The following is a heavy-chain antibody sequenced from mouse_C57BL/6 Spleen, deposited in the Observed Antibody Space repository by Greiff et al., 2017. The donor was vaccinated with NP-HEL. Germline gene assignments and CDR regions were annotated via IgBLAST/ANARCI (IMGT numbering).Heavy chain of an antibody. CDR1: GFTFTDYY. V-gene: IGHV7-3*01. CDR3: ARYPAPYAMDY. J-gene: IGHJ4*01. Sequence: EVKVVESGGGLVQPGGSLSLSCAASGFTFTDYYMSWVRQPPGKALEWLGFIRNKANGYTTEYSASVKGRFTISRDNSQSILYLQMNALRAEDSATYYCARYPAPYAMDYWGQGTSVTVSS. CDR2: IRNKANGYTT.